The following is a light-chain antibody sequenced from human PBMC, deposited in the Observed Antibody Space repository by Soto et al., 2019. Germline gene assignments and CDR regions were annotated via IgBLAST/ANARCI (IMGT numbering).Light chain of an antibody. CDR3: QHYLSYPYT. J-gene: IGKJ2*01. Sequence: AIRMTQSPASFSASTGDRATITCRASQGISSYLAWYQQKPGKAPKLLIYAAATLQSGAPSRFSASGSGTDFTLTISRLQSEDFATYYCQHYLSYPYTFGQGTKLEI. V-gene: IGKV1-8*01. CDR2: AAA. CDR1: QGISSY.